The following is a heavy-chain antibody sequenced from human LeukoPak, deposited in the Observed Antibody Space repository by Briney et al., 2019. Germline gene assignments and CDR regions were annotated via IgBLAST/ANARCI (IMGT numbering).Heavy chain of an antibody. CDR3: ARHPRYGGTPYAMDV. V-gene: IGHV4-39*01. CDR1: GGSISSNSYY. J-gene: IGHJ6*02. D-gene: IGHD4-23*01. Sequence: SETLSLTCTVSGGSISSNSYYWGWIRQPPGKGPEWIGSIYHSGSTYYNPSLKSRVAISVDTSKNQFSLELSSVTATDTAVYFCARHPRYGGTPYAMDVWGQGTTVTVSS. CDR2: IYHSGST.